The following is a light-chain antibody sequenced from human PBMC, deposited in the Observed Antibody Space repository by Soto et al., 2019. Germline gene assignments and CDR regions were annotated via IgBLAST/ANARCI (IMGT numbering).Light chain of an antibody. V-gene: IGLV2-14*03. Sequence: QSALTQPASVSGSPGQSITISCTGTNSDVGGFNYVSWYQQHPGKVPKLLIYDVTNRPSGVSNRFSGSKSGNTASLTISGLQAEDEADYYCSSYTSTSTQVFGGGTKVTVL. CDR3: SSYTSTSTQV. CDR2: DVT. CDR1: NSDVGGFNY. J-gene: IGLJ2*01.